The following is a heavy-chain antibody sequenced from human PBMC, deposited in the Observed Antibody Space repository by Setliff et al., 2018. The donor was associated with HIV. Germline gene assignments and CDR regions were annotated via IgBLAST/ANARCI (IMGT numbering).Heavy chain of an antibody. CDR1: GGSISSTY. D-gene: IGHD2-15*01. CDR2: IYYTGTT. V-gene: IGHV4-59*01. CDR3: ARVSLQVVAVWRAFDI. Sequence: SETLSLTCTVSGGSISSTYWSWIRQPPGKGLEWIGYIYYTGTTDYSPSFKSRVTISLDTSKTQFSLKLNSVTAADTAVYYCARVSLQVVAVWRAFDIWGQGTMVTV. J-gene: IGHJ3*02.